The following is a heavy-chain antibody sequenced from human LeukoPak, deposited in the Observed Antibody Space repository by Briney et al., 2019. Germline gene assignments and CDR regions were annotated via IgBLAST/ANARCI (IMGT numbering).Heavy chain of an antibody. CDR2: ISAYNGNT. Sequence: ASVKVSCKASGYTFTSYGISWVRQAPGQGLEWMGWISAYNGNTNYAQKLQGRVTMTTDTSTSPAYMELRSLRSDDQAVYYCARGPPGYDILTGYYGITNFYYWGQGTLVTVSS. J-gene: IGHJ4*02. D-gene: IGHD3-9*01. V-gene: IGHV1-18*01. CDR1: GYTFTSYG. CDR3: ARGPPGYDILTGYYGITNFYY.